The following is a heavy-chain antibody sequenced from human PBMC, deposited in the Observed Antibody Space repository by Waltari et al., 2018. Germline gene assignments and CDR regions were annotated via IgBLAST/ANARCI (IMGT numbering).Heavy chain of an antibody. D-gene: IGHD3-16*01. J-gene: IGHJ6*04. CDR1: GFTFSSYW. CDR2: IKQDGSEK. V-gene: IGHV3-7*01. CDR3: AGDRGGGGV. Sequence: EVQLVASGGGLVQPGGSLRLSCAASGFTFSSYWMSWVRQAPGKGLEWVANIKQDGSEKYLVHSGKGRFTISRDNAKTSLYRQKNTLRAEGTAVYGGAGDRGGGGVWGKGTTVTVSS.